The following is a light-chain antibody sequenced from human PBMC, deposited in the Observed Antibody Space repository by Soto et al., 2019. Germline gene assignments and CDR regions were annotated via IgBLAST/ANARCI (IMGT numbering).Light chain of an antibody. J-gene: IGKJ3*01. V-gene: IGKV1-39*01. Sequence: DIQMTQSPSSLSASVGDRVTITCRASQSFSSYLNWYQQKPGKAPKLLIYAASSLQSGVPYRFSGSVSGTDVTLTFSSLQPEDLANYYCQQSYSTPLNFGPGTKVDIQ. CDR2: AAS. CDR1: QSFSSY. CDR3: QQSYSTPLN.